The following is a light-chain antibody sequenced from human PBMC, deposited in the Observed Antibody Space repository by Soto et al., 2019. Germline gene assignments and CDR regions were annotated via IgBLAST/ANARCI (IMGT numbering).Light chain of an antibody. J-gene: IGKJ1*01. Sequence: DIQMTQSPSSLSASVGDGVTITCRASQGISTYLNWYQQKPGKAPKLLIYAASSLQSGVPSRFSGSGSGTDFTLTISSLQPEDFATYYCQQSYSLRTFGQGTKVEIK. CDR3: QQSYSLRT. CDR1: QGISTY. V-gene: IGKV1-39*01. CDR2: AAS.